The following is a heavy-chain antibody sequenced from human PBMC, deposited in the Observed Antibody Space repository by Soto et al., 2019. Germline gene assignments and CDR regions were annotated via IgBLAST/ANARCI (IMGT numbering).Heavy chain of an antibody. V-gene: IGHV4-59*01. D-gene: IGHD2-2*01. Sequence: PSETLSLTCTVSGGSISSYYWSWIRQPPGKGLEWIGYIYYSGSTNYNPSLKSRVTISVDTSKNQFSLKLSSVTAADTAVYYCARVWVVPAANYYYYYMDVWGKGTTVTVSS. J-gene: IGHJ6*03. CDR1: GGSISSYY. CDR3: ARVWVVPAANYYYYYMDV. CDR2: IYYSGST.